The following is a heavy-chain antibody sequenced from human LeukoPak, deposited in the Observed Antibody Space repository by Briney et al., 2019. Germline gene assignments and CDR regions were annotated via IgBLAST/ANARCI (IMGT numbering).Heavy chain of an antibody. CDR3: ARGLMFRTPSEFDP. CDR2: IIPIFGTA. D-gene: IGHD2-8*01. J-gene: IGHJ5*02. V-gene: IGHV1-69*13. CDR1: GGTFSSYA. Sequence: GASVKVSCKASGGTFSSYAISWVRQAPGQGLEWMGGIIPIFGTANYAQKFQGRVTITADESASTAYMELSSLRSEDTAVYYCARGLMFRTPSEFDPWGQGTLVTVSS.